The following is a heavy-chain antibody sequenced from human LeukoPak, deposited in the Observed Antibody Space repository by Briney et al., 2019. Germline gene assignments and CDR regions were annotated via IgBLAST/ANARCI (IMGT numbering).Heavy chain of an antibody. Sequence: PGGSLRLSCVASGFTFSSYTLNWIRQAPGKGPEWVAYISPGGYTMHFADSVRGRFTISRDNGKKSVYLQMNSLTAEDTAVYYCAGGLDIAVAGPGGYFDYWGQGTLVTVSS. V-gene: IGHV3-48*04. CDR2: ISPGGYTM. CDR1: GFTFSSYT. D-gene: IGHD6-19*01. CDR3: AGGLDIAVAGPGGYFDY. J-gene: IGHJ4*02.